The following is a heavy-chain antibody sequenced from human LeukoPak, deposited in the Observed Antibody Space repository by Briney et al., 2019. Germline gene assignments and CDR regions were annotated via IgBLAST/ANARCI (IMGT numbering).Heavy chain of an antibody. J-gene: IGHJ4*02. CDR2: VNADNSNT. D-gene: IGHD6-25*01. CDR1: GFPFTSYA. Sequence: ASVKVSCKASGFPFTSYAIHWVRQAPGQRLEWMGWVNADNSNTKYSQEFQGRVTITRDTSASTAYMDLNSLRAEDTAVYYCARAGRTAAPPYFDYWGQGTLVTVSS. V-gene: IGHV1-3*03. CDR3: ARAGRTAAPPYFDY.